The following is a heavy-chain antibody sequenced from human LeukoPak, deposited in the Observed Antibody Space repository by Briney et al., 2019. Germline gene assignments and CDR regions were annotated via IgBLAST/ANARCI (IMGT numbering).Heavy chain of an antibody. V-gene: IGHV1-69*05. D-gene: IGHD3-22*01. CDR2: IIPIFGTA. Sequence: ASVKVSCKASGGTLSSYAISWVRQAPGQGLEWMGRIIPIFGTANYAQKFQGRVTITTDESTSTAYMKLSSLRSEDTAVYYCARDLRNITMIVEDPYYFDYWGQGTLVTVSS. J-gene: IGHJ4*02. CDR3: ARDLRNITMIVEDPYYFDY. CDR1: GGTLSSYA.